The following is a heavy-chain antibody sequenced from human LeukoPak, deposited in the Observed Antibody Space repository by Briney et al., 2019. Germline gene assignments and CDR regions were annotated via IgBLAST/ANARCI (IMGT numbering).Heavy chain of an antibody. D-gene: IGHD6-13*01. J-gene: IGHJ4*02. CDR3: AKDHSSSRLFDY. CDR2: ISYDGSNK. CDR1: GFTFSSYA. Sequence: GGSLRLSCAASGFTFSSYAMHWVRQAPGKGLEWVAVISYDGSNKYYADSVKGRFTISRDNSKNTLYLQMNSLRAEDTAVYYCAKDHSSSRLFDYWGQGTLVTVSS. V-gene: IGHV3-30-3*01.